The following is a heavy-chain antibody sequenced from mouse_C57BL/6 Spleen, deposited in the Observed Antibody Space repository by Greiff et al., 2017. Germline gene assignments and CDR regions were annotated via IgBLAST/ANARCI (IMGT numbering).Heavy chain of an antibody. V-gene: IGHV1-50*01. Sequence: VQLQQPGAELVKPGASVKLSCKASGYTFTSYWMQWVKQRPGQGLEWIGEIDPSDSYTNYNQKFKGKATLTVDTSSGTAYMKLSSLTSEDSAVYYCARKGHYSGSTWFAYWGKGTLVTVSA. D-gene: IGHD1-1*01. J-gene: IGHJ3*01. CDR2: IDPSDSYT. CDR3: ARKGHYSGSTWFAY. CDR1: GYTFTSYW.